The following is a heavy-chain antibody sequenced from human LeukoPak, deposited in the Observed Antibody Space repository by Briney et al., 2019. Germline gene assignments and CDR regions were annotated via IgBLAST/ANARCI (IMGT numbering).Heavy chain of an antibody. D-gene: IGHD2-15*01. J-gene: IGHJ6*03. CDR3: ARVLGYCSGGNCYTGGLGYMDV. V-gene: IGHV3-11*01. Sequence: PGGSLRLSCAASGFTFSDYNMRWIRQARAKGLEWVSSISRSGSTKYYADSVKGRFTISRDNAKNSLFQQMNSLRAEDTAVYYCARVLGYCSGGNCYTGGLGYMDVRGKGTTVTISS. CDR2: ISRSGSTK. CDR1: GFTFSDYN.